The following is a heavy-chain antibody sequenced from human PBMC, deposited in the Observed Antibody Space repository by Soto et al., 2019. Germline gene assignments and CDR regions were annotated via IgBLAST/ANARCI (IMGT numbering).Heavy chain of an antibody. V-gene: IGHV4-31*02. CDR2: IYYSGST. CDR3: ARVGVVVEGAYYYDSSGYYYFDY. Sequence: SETLSLTCIVSGDSIGSSCNYGGWIRQHPGKGLEWIGYIYYSGSTYYNPSLKSRVTISVDTSKNQFALKLSSVTAADTAVYYCARVGVVVEGAYYYDSSGYYYFDYWGQGTLVTVSS. D-gene: IGHD3-22*01. J-gene: IGHJ4*02. CDR1: GDSIGSSCNY.